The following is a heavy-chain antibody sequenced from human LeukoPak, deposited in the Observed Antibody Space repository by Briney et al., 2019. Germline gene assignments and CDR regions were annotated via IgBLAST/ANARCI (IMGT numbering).Heavy chain of an antibody. CDR3: ARGAGDFYYYYYYMDV. CDR1: GYTFTGYY. D-gene: IGHD4-17*01. Sequence: ASVKVSCKASGYTFTGYYMHWVRQAPGQGLEWMGWINPNSGGTNYAQKFQGRVTMTRDTSISTAYMELSRLRSDDTAVYYCARGAGDFYYYYYYMDVWGKGTTVTISS. V-gene: IGHV1-2*02. J-gene: IGHJ6*03. CDR2: INPNSGGT.